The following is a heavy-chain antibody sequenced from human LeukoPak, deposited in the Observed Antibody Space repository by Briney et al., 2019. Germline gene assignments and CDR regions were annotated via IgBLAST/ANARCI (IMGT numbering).Heavy chain of an antibody. J-gene: IGHJ4*02. CDR1: SDSISTYY. Sequence: PSETLSLTCTVSSDSISTYYWSWIRQPAGKGLEWIGRIYTSGSTNYNPSLKSRVTMSVDTSKNQFSLQLSSVTAADTAVYYCASTSDSGGYCYDYWGQGTLVTVSS. V-gene: IGHV4-4*07. CDR3: ASTSDSGGYCYDY. CDR2: IYTSGST. D-gene: IGHD3-22*01.